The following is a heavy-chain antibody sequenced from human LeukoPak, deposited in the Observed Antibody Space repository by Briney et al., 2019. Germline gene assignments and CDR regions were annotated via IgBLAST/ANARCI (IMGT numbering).Heavy chain of an antibody. CDR2: VNWNGGGI. CDR1: RFTFDDYG. D-gene: IGHD1-1*01. J-gene: IGHJ5*02. V-gene: IGHV3-20*04. CDR3: ARRTTNWNDVGWFDP. Sequence: GGSLRLSCAASRFTFDDYGMSWVRHAPGKGLEWVSGVNWNGGGIGYVDSVKGRFTISRDNAKNSLYLQMNSLRAEDTALYYCARRTTNWNDVGWFDPWGQGTLVIVSS.